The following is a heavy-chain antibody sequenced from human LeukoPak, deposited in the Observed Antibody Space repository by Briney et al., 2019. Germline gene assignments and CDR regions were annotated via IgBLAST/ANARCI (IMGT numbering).Heavy chain of an antibody. J-gene: IGHJ4*02. CDR2: IYTSGST. D-gene: IGHD3-9*01. V-gene: IGHV4-61*02. Sequence: SETLSLTCTVSGGSLSSGSYYWSWIRQPAGKGLEWIGRIYTSGSTNYNPSLKSRVTISVDTSKNQFSLKLSSVTAADTAVYYCAIRYYDILTGSPIDYWGQGTLVTVSS. CDR1: GGSLSSGSYY. CDR3: AIRYYDILTGSPIDY.